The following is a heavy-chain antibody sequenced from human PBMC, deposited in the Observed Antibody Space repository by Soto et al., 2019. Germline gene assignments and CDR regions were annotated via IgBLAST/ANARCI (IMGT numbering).Heavy chain of an antibody. V-gene: IGHV3-49*05. Sequence: NPGGSLRLSCTASGFTFGDYAMSWFRQAPGKGLEWVGFIRSKAYGGTTEYAASVKGRFTISRDDSKSIAYLQMNSLKTEDTAVYYCTRVFGRIGIAGGPVDYWGQGTLVTVSS. CDR1: GFTFGDYA. CDR2: IRSKAYGGTT. D-gene: IGHD6-13*01. J-gene: IGHJ4*02. CDR3: TRVFGRIGIAGGPVDY.